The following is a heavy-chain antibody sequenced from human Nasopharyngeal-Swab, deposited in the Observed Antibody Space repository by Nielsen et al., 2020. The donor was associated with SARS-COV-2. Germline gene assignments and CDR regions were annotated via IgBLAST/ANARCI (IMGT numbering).Heavy chain of an antibody. CDR3: ARWAAAGVFNYYYMDV. V-gene: IGHV3-48*04. CDR2: ISGDSRAI. D-gene: IGHD6-13*01. J-gene: IGHJ6*03. CDR1: GFTFSSYS. Sequence: GESLKISCAASGFTFSSYSMNWVRQAPGKGLEWVSYISGDSRAISYADSVKGRFTISRDNAKNSLYLQMNSLRAEDTAVYYCARWAAAGVFNYYYMDVWGKGTTVTVSS.